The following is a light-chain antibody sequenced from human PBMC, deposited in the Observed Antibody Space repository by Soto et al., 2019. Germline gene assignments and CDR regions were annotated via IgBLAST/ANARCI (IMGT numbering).Light chain of an antibody. CDR3: QHYGSSRT. V-gene: IGKV3-20*01. CDR1: QSVSSTY. Sequence: EIVLTQSPGTLSLSPGERATLSCRASQSVSSTYLAWYQQKPGQAPRLLIYGASSRATGIPDRFSGSGSGTDFTLTISRPEPEDFAVYYCQHYGSSRTFGQGTKVEIK. J-gene: IGKJ1*01. CDR2: GAS.